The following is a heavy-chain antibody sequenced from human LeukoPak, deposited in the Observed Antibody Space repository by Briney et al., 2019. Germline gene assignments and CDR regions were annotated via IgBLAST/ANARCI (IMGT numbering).Heavy chain of an antibody. Sequence: SETLPLTCTVSGGSISSSSYYWGWIRQPPGKGLEWIGSIYYSGSTYYNPSLKSRVTISVDTSKNQFSLKLSSVTAADTAVYYCARQRGLGPLEDYWGQGTLVTVSS. J-gene: IGHJ4*02. D-gene: IGHD6-19*01. V-gene: IGHV4-39*01. CDR2: IYYSGST. CDR3: ARQRGLGPLEDY. CDR1: GGSISSSSYY.